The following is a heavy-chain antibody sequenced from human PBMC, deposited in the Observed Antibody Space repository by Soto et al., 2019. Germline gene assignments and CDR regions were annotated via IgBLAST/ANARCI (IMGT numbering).Heavy chain of an antibody. CDR1: GFTFSSYW. V-gene: IGHV3-74*01. D-gene: IGHD3-22*01. CDR2: INIDGIT. J-gene: IGHJ4*02. Sequence: EVQLVESGGGLVQPGGSLRLSCAASGFTFSSYWMHWVRQAPGKGLVWVSRINIDGITSYADSVKGRFTISRDNAKTSPELQMSTLGAGDTSVYYCARGDGDNYDGHGYLARHWGQGALVTVSS. CDR3: ARGDGDNYDGHGYLARH.